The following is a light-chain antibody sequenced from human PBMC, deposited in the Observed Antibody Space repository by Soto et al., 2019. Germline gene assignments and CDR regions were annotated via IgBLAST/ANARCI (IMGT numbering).Light chain of an antibody. CDR1: QSISDY. CDR2: AAS. Sequence: DIQMTQSPFSLSASLGDRVTITWRASQSISDYLNWYQQKPGKGPKLLIFAASSLQVGVPSRFSGSGSGTDFTLTISSLQPEDFATYFCQQSHSAPFTFGPGTTVDIK. CDR3: QQSHSAPFT. V-gene: IGKV1-39*01. J-gene: IGKJ3*01.